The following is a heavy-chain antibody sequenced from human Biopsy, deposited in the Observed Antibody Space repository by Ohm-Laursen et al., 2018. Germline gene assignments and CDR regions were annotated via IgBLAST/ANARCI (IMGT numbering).Heavy chain of an antibody. CDR1: GFSLTNGGLS. J-gene: IGHJ4*02. Sequence: TQTLTLTCSFSGFSLTNGGLSVGWIRQSPGRALEWLGLIYGGDNKRYSPSLKSRLLITKDTSKNQVVLTLTNVDPVDTGTYYYAHRQKWTFDFWGQGTLVTVSS. D-gene: IGHD1-26*01. CDR3: AHRQKWTFDF. V-gene: IGHV2-5*02. CDR2: IYGGDNK.